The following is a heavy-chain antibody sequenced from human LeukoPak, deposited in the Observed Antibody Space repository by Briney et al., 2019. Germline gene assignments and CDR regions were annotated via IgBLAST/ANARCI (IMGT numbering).Heavy chain of an antibody. CDR3: ARRAAVVEY. J-gene: IGHJ4*02. CDR2: MNPNSGNT. V-gene: IGHV1-8*01. Sequence: ASVKVSCKASGYTFASYDINWVRQATGQGLEWMGWMNPNSGNTGYAQKFQGRVTMTRNTSIGTAYMEVSNLRSEDTAVYYCARRAAVVEYWGQGTLVTVSS. CDR1: GYTFASYD. D-gene: IGHD6-13*01.